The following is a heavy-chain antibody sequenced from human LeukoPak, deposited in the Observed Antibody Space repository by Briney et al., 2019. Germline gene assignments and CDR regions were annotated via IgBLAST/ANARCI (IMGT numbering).Heavy chain of an antibody. CDR1: GGTFSSYG. Sequence: SVKVSCKASGGTFSSYGINWVRQAPGQGLEWMGGIVPMYGTRNYAQKFQGRVIITADESTTTAYMELRSLRSEDTAVYYCARETGKYYYFDAWGQGTLVTVSS. CDR3: ARETGKYYYFDA. J-gene: IGHJ4*02. V-gene: IGHV1-69*13. CDR2: IVPMYGTR. D-gene: IGHD1-14*01.